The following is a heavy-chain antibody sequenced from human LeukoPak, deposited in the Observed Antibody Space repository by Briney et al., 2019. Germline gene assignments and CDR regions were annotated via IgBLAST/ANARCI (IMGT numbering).Heavy chain of an antibody. CDR1: GITLSNYG. J-gene: IGHJ4*02. Sequence: VRSLRLSCAVSGITLSNYGMTWVRQAPVKGLEWVAGIIETVVGTNCADYVRGWFKISSDNPKITLYLQMNSLRAEDTAVYFCAKRGVVIRVILVGFHEEAYYFDSWGQGALVTVSS. CDR3: AKRGVVIRVILVGFHEEAYYFDS. D-gene: IGHD3-22*01. V-gene: IGHV3-23*01. CDR2: IIETVVGT.